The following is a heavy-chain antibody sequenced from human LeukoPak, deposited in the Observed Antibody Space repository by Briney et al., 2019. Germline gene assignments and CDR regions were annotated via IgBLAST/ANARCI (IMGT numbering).Heavy chain of an antibody. CDR1: GYTFTGYY. Sequence: ASVKVSCKASGYTFTGYYMHWVRQAPGQGLEWMGWINPNSGGTNYAQKFQGRVTMTRDTSISTAYMELGRLRSDDTAVYYCARLSTLAASARDYWGQGTLVTVSS. CDR3: ARLSTLAASARDY. CDR2: INPNSGGT. J-gene: IGHJ4*02. V-gene: IGHV1-2*02. D-gene: IGHD6-13*01.